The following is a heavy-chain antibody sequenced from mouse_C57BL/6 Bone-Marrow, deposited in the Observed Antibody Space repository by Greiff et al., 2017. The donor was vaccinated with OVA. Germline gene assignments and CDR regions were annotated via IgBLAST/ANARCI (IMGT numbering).Heavy chain of an antibody. D-gene: IGHD3-2*01. V-gene: IGHV1-74*01. CDR3: AIGGDRGAWFAY. CDR1: GYTFTSYW. CDR2: IHPSDSDT. J-gene: IGHJ3*01. Sequence: VKLMESGAELVKPGASVKVSCKASGYTFTSYWMHWVKQRPGQGLEWIGRIHPSDSDTNYNQKFKGKATLTVDKSSSTAYMQLSSLTSEDSAVYYCAIGGDRGAWFAYWGQGTLVTVSA.